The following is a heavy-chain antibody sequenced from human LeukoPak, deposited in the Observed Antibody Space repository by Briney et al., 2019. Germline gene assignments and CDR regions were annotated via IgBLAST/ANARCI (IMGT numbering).Heavy chain of an antibody. J-gene: IGHJ5*02. V-gene: IGHV1-24*01. CDR3: ATIAVADMGNWFDP. CDR1: GYTLTELS. D-gene: IGHD6-19*01. CDR2: FDPEDGET. Sequence: GASVEVSCKVSGYTLTELSMHWVRQAPGKGLEWMGGFDPEDGETIYAQKFQGRVTMTEDTSTDTAYMELSSLRSEGTAVYYCATIAVADMGNWFDPWGQGTLVTVSS.